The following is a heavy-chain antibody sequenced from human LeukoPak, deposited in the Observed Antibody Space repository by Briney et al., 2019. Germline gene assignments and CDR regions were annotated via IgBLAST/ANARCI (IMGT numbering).Heavy chain of an antibody. CDR1: GFTFSSYW. Sequence: GGSLRLSCAASGFTFSSYWMTWVRQAPGKGLEWVGNIKGDGSEKYYVDSVKGRFTISRDNAKNSLYLQMNSLRAEDTAVYYCARRIRYFDWLSNYGGFDYWGQGTLVTVSS. J-gene: IGHJ4*02. V-gene: IGHV3-7*03. CDR3: ARRIRYFDWLSNYGGFDY. CDR2: IKGDGSEK. D-gene: IGHD3-9*01.